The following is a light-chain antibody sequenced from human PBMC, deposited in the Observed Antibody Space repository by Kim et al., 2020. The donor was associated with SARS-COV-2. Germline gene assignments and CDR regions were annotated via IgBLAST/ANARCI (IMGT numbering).Light chain of an antibody. J-gene: IGKJ1*01. V-gene: IGKV3-20*01. Sequence: PGERATLSCRASHTVRSNYLAWYQQKPGQAPRLLIYNASYRATGIPDRFSGSGSGTDFTLTISRLEPGDLAVYYCQQYVSSPRTFGQGTKVDIK. CDR2: NAS. CDR1: HTVRSNY. CDR3: QQYVSSPRT.